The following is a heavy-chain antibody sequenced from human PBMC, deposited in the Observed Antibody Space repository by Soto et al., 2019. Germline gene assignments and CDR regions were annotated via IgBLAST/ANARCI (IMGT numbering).Heavy chain of an antibody. V-gene: IGHV2-26*01. Sequence: QVTLKESGPVLVKPTETLTLTCTVSGFSLSNALMGVSWIRQSPGKALEWLAHIFSNDEKSYSTSLKSRLTISKDTSKSQVVLTMTNMDPVDTATYYCARIPDPVLTTIRWYFELWGRCTLVTVSS. CDR2: IFSNDEK. D-gene: IGHD2-21*02. CDR1: GFSLSNALMG. CDR3: ARIPDPVLTTIRWYFEL. J-gene: IGHJ2*01.